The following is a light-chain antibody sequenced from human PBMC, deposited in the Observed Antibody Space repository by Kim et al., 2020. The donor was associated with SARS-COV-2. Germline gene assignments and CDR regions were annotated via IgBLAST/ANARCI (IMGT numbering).Light chain of an antibody. CDR1: QDISTW. J-gene: IGKJ4*01. V-gene: IGKV1-12*01. Sequence: DIRMTQSPSSVSASVGDRVTINCRASQDISTWLGWYQLKPGKAPRLLIYGASRLQDGVPSRFSGSGSGTDFTLTISNLKPDDFAIYYCQPANRFPLTFGGGTKVDIK. CDR3: QPANRFPLT. CDR2: GAS.